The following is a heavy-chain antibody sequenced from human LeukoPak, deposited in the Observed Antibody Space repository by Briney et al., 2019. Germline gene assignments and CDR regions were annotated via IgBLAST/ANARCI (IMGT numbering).Heavy chain of an antibody. V-gene: IGHV3-11*04. Sequence: GGSLRLSCAASGFTFSDYYMSWIRQAPGKGLEWVSYISSSGSTIYYADSVKGRSTISRDNAKNSLYLQMNSLRAEDTAVYYCARDLEDYGDSEGYYYYYMDVWGKGTTVTISS. CDR3: ARDLEDYGDSEGYYYYYMDV. J-gene: IGHJ6*03. CDR2: ISSSGSTI. CDR1: GFTFSDYY. D-gene: IGHD4-17*01.